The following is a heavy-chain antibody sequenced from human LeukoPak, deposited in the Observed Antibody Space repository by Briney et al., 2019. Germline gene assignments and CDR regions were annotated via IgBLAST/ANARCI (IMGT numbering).Heavy chain of an antibody. CDR3: TTAPRGYCSGGSCSYAFDT. Sequence: GGSLRLSCAASTFTFGNAWMSWVRQAPGKGLEWVGRIKSKSDGGTTDYAAPVKGRFTISRDDSKNTLYLQMNSLKTEDTAVYYCTTAPRGYCSGGSCSYAFDTWGQGTMVTVSS. D-gene: IGHD2-15*01. CDR1: TFTFGNAW. CDR2: IKSKSDGGTT. J-gene: IGHJ3*02. V-gene: IGHV3-15*01.